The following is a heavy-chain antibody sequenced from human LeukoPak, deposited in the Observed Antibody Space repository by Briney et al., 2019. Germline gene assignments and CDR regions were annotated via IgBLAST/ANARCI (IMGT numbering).Heavy chain of an antibody. V-gene: IGHV3-53*01. CDR1: GFTVSNNY. CDR3: ARWYCSSITCYYDY. CDR2: IYNNGDT. D-gene: IGHD2-2*01. J-gene: IGHJ4*02. Sequence: GGSLRLSCAASGFTVSNNYMGWVRQAPGKGLEWVSFIYNNGDTKYADSVQGRFTISRDNFQSTLFLQLNSLRVEDTAMYYCARWYCSSITCYYDYWGQGTLVTVSS.